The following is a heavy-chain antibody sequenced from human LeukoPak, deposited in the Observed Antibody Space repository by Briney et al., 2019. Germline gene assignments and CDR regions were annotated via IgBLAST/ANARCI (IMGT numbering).Heavy chain of an antibody. V-gene: IGHV4-59*01. CDR3: ARAVGYSSSWYLTGGSQAQEIFDY. CDR2: IYYSGTT. CDR1: GGSISSYY. Sequence: SETLSLTCTVSGGSISSYYWSWIRQPPGKGLEWIGYIYYSGTTNYNPSLKSRVTISVDTSKNQFSLKLSSVTAADTAVYYCARAVGYSSSWYLTGGSQAQEIFDYWGQGTLVTVSS. D-gene: IGHD6-13*01. J-gene: IGHJ4*02.